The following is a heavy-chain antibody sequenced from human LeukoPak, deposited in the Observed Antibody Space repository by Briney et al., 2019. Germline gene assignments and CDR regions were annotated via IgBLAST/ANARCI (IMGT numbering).Heavy chain of an antibody. CDR1: GYTFTGYY. Sequence: ASVKVSCKASGYTFTGYYMHWVRQAPGQGLEWMGWINPNSGGTNYAQKFQGRVTMTRDTSISTAYMELSRLRSDDTAVYYCARDMDCSSTSCHEYYYYYYMDVWGKGTTVTVSS. CDR2: INPNSGGT. V-gene: IGHV1-2*02. J-gene: IGHJ6*03. D-gene: IGHD2-2*01. CDR3: ARDMDCSSTSCHEYYYYYYMDV.